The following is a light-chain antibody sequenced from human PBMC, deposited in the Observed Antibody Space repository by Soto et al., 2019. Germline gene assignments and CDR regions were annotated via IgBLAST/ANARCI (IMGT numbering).Light chain of an antibody. J-gene: IGLJ1*01. Sequence: QSALTQPASVSGSPGQSIAISCTGTSSDVGGYNYVSWYQQHPGKAPKLMVYDVSNRPSGVSSRFSGSKSGNTASLTISGLQAEDEAEYYCSSCTSSSTYVFGTGTKLTVL. CDR2: DVS. CDR1: SSDVGGYNY. V-gene: IGLV2-14*01. CDR3: SSCTSSSTYV.